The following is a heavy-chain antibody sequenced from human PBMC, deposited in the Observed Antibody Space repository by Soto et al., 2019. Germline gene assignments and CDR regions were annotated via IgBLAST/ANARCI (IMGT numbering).Heavy chain of an antibody. D-gene: IGHD6-13*01. CDR2: IIPTFGSA. Sequence: QVQLVQSGAEVKTPGSSVKFSCKASGDTFSSYAITWVRQAPGQGLEWMGGIIPTFGSANYAERCQGRVMISADESTSTASMELNSLRSEDTAVYYCARDRGGIGTCGPLDYWGQGTLVTVSS. V-gene: IGHV1-69*01. J-gene: IGHJ4*02. CDR3: ARDRGGIGTCGPLDY. CDR1: GDTFSSYA.